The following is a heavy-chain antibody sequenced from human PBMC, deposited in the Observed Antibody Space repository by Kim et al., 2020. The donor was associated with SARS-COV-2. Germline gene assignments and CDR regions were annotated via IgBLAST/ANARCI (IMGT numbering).Heavy chain of an antibody. D-gene: IGHD3-9*01. Sequence: ASVKVSCKASGYTFTSYGISWVRQAPGQGLEWMGWISAYNGNTNYAQKLQGRVTMTTDTSTSTAYMELRSLRSDDTAVYYCARFKYYDILTGYWTHDAFDIWGQGTMVTVSA. V-gene: IGHV1-18*01. CDR2: ISAYNGNT. CDR1: GYTFTSYG. J-gene: IGHJ3*02. CDR3: ARFKYYDILTGYWTHDAFDI.